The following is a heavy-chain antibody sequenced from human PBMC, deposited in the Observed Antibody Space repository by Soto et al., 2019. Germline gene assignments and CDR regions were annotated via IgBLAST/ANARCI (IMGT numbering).Heavy chain of an antibody. J-gene: IGHJ4*02. D-gene: IGHD7-27*01. V-gene: IGHV4-39*01. Sequence: QLQLQESGPGLVKPSETLSLTCTVSGGSISSYYWGWIRRPPGKGLEWIGSIYYSGSTSYTPSLKSPVTLSVSTTKTLFSRLPRSVPAADTAVYFCARRWGYSCDYWGPGTLVTVSS. CDR1: GGSISSYY. CDR3: ARRWGYSCDY. CDR2: IYYSGST.